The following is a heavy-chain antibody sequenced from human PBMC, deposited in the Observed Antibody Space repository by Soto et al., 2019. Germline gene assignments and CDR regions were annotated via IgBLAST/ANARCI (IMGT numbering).Heavy chain of an antibody. D-gene: IGHD1-26*01. CDR1: GYSFTSLD. CDR2: MQPSSGRT. J-gene: IGHJ4*02. Sequence: QVQLVQSGAEVREPGASVKVSCKASGYSFTSLDINWVRQTTGQGIELMGWMQPSSGRTGYAQKFQGRVTMTRDTSINTAYMELSSLTSDDTAFYYWARGVTAGVDYWGQGTLVTFSS. CDR3: ARGVTAGVDY. V-gene: IGHV1-8*01.